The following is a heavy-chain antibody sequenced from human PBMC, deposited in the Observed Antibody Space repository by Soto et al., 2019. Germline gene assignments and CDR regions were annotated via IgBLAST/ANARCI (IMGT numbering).Heavy chain of an antibody. J-gene: IGHJ4*02. CDR1: GFTFSTYW. Sequence: GGSLRLSCAASGFTFSTYWMSWVRQAPGKGLEWVAKIKQDGSEKYYVDSVKGRFTISRDNAKNSLYLQMNSLRAEDTAVYYCARSGGYSYGYWNDYWDQGTLVTVSA. V-gene: IGHV3-7*05. CDR2: IKQDGSEK. D-gene: IGHD5-18*01. CDR3: ARSGGYSYGYWNDY.